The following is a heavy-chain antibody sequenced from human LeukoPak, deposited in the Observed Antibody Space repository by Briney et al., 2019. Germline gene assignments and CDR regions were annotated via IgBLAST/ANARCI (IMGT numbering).Heavy chain of an antibody. J-gene: IGHJ5*02. CDR1: RFTFSSYN. Sequence: GGSLRLSCAASRFTFSSYNMNWVRQAPGKGLEWVANIKQDGSEKYYVDSVKGRFTISRDNAKNSQYLQMNSLRAEDTAVYYCARGINWFDPWGQGTLVTVSS. CDR2: IKQDGSEK. V-gene: IGHV3-7*04. CDR3: ARGINWFDP. D-gene: IGHD2-15*01.